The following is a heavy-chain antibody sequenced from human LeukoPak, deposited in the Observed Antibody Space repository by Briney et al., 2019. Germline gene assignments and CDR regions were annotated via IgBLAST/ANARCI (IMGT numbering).Heavy chain of an antibody. J-gene: IGHJ1*01. CDR3: ARISSGYSTEYFHH. CDR1: GFTFSSYW. V-gene: IGHV3-7*01. Sequence: GGSLRLSCAASGFTFSSYWMSWVRQAPGKGLEWVANIKQDGSEGYYVDSVKGRFTISRDNVKSSLYLQMNSLRAEDTAVYYCARISSGYSTEYFHHWGQGTLVTVSS. D-gene: IGHD3-22*01. CDR2: IKQDGSEG.